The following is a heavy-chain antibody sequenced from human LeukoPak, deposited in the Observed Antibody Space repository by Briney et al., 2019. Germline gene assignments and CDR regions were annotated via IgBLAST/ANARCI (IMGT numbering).Heavy chain of an antibody. CDR3: AKVRLQLYYFDY. CDR2: TSGSGGST. D-gene: IGHD5-24*01. Sequence: GGSLRLSCAAFGFTFSSYAMSWVRQAPGKGLEWVSATSGSGGSTYYADSVKGRFTISRDNSKNTLYLQMNSLRAEDTAVYYCAKVRLQLYYFDYWGQGTLVTVSS. V-gene: IGHV3-23*01. J-gene: IGHJ4*02. CDR1: GFTFSSYA.